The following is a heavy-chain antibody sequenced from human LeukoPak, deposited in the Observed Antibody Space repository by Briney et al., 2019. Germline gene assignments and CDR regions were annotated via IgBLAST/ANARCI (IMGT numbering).Heavy chain of an antibody. CDR2: INNDGSSI. V-gene: IGHV3-74*01. CDR1: GFTFSNYW. J-gene: IGHJ4*02. Sequence: GGSLRLSCAASGFTFSNYWMHWVRQAPGKGLVWVSHINNDGSSIICAGSVKGRITISRDNAKNTLFLQMNSLRAEDTAVYYCARGSGFDYWGQGTLVTVSS. CDR3: ARGSGFDY. D-gene: IGHD3-3*01.